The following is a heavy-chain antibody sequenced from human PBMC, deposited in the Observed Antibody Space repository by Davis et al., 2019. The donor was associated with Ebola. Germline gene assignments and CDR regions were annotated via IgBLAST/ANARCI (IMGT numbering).Heavy chain of an antibody. CDR3: ARADGDYVHFDY. D-gene: IGHD4-17*01. Sequence: SETLSLTCTVSGGSISSHYWSWIRQPPGKGLEWIGYIYYSGSTNYNPSLRSRVTISVDTSKTQFSLEVSSGTAADTAVYYCARADGDYVHFDYWGQGILVTVSS. V-gene: IGHV4-59*11. CDR2: IYYSGST. CDR1: GGSISSHY. J-gene: IGHJ4*02.